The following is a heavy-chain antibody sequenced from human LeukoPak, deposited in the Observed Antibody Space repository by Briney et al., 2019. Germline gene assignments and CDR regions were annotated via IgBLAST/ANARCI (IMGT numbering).Heavy chain of an antibody. Sequence: SQTLSLTCTVSGGSISSGGYYWSWIRQHPGKGLEWIGYIYYSGSTYYNPSLKSRVTISVDTSKNQFSLKLSSVTAADTAVYYCARLDTIFGVAKGFDYWGQGIPVTVPS. V-gene: IGHV4-31*03. CDR1: GGSISSGGYY. D-gene: IGHD3-3*01. CDR2: IYYSGST. J-gene: IGHJ4*02. CDR3: ARLDTIFGVAKGFDY.